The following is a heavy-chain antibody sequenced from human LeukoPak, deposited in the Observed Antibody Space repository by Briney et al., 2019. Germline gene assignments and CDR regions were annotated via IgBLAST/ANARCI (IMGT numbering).Heavy chain of an antibody. J-gene: IGHJ3*02. Sequence: PGGSLRLSCAASGFTFSSYSTNWVRQAPGKGLEWVSYISSSSSTIYYADSVKGRFTISRDNAKNSLYLQMNSLRAEDTAVYYCARGLGSGRHAFDIWGQGTMVTVSS. CDR2: ISSSSSTI. CDR1: GFTFSSYS. D-gene: IGHD3-10*01. V-gene: IGHV3-48*01. CDR3: ARGLGSGRHAFDI.